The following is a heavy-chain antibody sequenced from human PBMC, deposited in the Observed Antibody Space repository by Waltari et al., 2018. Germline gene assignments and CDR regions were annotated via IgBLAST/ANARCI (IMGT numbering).Heavy chain of an antibody. CDR2: TRNKARSYIT. Sequence: EVQLLESGGGLVQPGGSLRLSCAASGFTFSDYDMEWVRQAPEKGLEWVGRTRNKARSYITEYAASVKGRFTISRDDSKNALYLQMDSLKTEDTAVYYCARDLDGDSNFDYWGQGTLVTVSS. J-gene: IGHJ4*02. V-gene: IGHV3-72*01. D-gene: IGHD2-21*02. CDR3: ARDLDGDSNFDY. CDR1: GFTFSDYD.